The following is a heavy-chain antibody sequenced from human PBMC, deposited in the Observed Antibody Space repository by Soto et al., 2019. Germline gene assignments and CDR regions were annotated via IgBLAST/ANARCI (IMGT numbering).Heavy chain of an antibody. CDR1: GGSISSGDYY. J-gene: IGHJ5*02. Sequence: SETLSLTCTVSGGSISSGDYYWSWIRQPPGKGLEWIGYIYYTGSTDSNPSLKSRVTTSVDASKNQFSLKLSSVTAADTAVYYCARVGGYCSSTGCYPENYFDPWGQGTLVTAPQ. D-gene: IGHD2-2*01. CDR2: IYYTGST. V-gene: IGHV4-30-4*01. CDR3: ARVGGYCSSTGCYPENYFDP.